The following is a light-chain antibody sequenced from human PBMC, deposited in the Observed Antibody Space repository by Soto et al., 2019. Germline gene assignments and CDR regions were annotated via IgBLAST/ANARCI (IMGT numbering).Light chain of an antibody. V-gene: IGLV1-44*01. J-gene: IGLJ2*01. CDR1: SSNIASNT. Sequence: QAVVTQPPSASGTPGQRVTISCSGSSSNIASNTVNWYQQLPGTAPKRLIYNNNHRPSGVLDRFSGSKSGTSASLAISGLQSEDEADYYCAAWDDSLNGPLFGGGTKVTVL. CDR3: AAWDDSLNGPL. CDR2: NNN.